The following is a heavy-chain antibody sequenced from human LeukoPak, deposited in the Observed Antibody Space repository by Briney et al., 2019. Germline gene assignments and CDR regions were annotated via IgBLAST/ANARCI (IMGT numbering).Heavy chain of an antibody. D-gene: IGHD2-15*01. J-gene: IGHJ6*03. CDR2: IYYSGST. Sequence: SETLSLTCTVSGGSISSYYWSWIRQPPGKGLEWIGYIYYSGSTNYNPSLKSRVTISVDTSKNQFSLKLSSVTAADTAVYYCARGSYCSGGSCYSAVYYYYYMDVWGKGTTVTISS. V-gene: IGHV4-59*01. CDR1: GGSISSYY. CDR3: ARGSYCSGGSCYSAVYYYYYMDV.